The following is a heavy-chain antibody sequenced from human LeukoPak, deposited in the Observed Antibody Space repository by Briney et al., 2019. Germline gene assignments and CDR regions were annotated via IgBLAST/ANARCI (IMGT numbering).Heavy chain of an antibody. J-gene: IGHJ6*02. CDR1: GFTFSSYG. Sequence: GGSLRLSCAVSGFTFSSYGMHWVRHAPGKGLEWVAVISYDGSYKYYTDSVKGRFTISRDISKNTLYLQMNSLRAEDTAVYYCAKDLLGGDSGSYYEVGELGMDVWGQGTTVTVSS. D-gene: IGHD1-26*01. V-gene: IGHV3-30*18. CDR3: AKDLLGGDSGSYYEVGELGMDV. CDR2: ISYDGSYK.